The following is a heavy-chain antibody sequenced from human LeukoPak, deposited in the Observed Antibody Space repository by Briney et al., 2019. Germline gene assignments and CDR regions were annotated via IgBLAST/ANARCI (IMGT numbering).Heavy chain of an antibody. CDR2: ISSSGSTI. CDR3: AELGITMIGGV. J-gene: IGHJ6*04. Sequence: GGSLRLSCAVSGFTFDDYAMHWVRQVPGKGLEWVSYISSSGSTIYYADSVKGRFTISRDNAKNSLYLQMNSLRAEDTAVYYCAELGITMIGGVWGKGTTVTISS. CDR1: GFTFDDYA. D-gene: IGHD3-10*02. V-gene: IGHV3-48*03.